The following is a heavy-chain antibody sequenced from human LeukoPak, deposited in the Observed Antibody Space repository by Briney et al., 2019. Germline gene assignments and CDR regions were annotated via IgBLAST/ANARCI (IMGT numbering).Heavy chain of an antibody. J-gene: IGHJ4*02. CDR1: GFTFRRYE. D-gene: IGHD6-13*01. CDR2: IRRSGNNI. V-gene: IGHV3-48*03. Sequence: PGGSLRLSCAASGFTFRRYEMKWVRQAPGKGREGVSYIRRSGNNIYYADSVKGRFTISRDNAKNSLYLQMNSLRAEDTAVYYCASIAAAGPFDYWGQGTLVTVSS. CDR3: ASIAAAGPFDY.